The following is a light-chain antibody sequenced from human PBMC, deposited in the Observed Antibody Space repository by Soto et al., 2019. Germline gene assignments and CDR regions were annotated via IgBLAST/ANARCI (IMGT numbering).Light chain of an antibody. Sequence: QSALTQPASVSGSPGQSITISCTGTSSDVGGYNYVSWYQQHPGKAPKLVIYDVSNRPSGVSNRFSGSKSGNTASLTISGLRAEDDADYYCSSFASSNTVIFGGGTKLTGL. V-gene: IGLV2-14*01. CDR3: SSFASSNTVI. J-gene: IGLJ2*01. CDR1: SSDVGGYNY. CDR2: DVS.